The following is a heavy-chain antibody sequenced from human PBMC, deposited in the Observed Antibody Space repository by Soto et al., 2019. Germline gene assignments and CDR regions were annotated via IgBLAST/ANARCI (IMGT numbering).Heavy chain of an antibody. CDR2: IYWDDDT. D-gene: IGHD6-19*01. CDR3: APGSGWLFDF. J-gene: IGHJ4*02. Sequence: QIPLKESGPTLVKPTQTLTLTCTFSGFSLTSNAAGVGWFRQPPGKALEWLALIYWDDDTPYSPALKSRLTFTRDTSKIQVVLILTTMDPVDTATYDCAPGSGWLFDFWGQGTLVTVSS. V-gene: IGHV2-5*02. CDR1: GFSLTSNAAG.